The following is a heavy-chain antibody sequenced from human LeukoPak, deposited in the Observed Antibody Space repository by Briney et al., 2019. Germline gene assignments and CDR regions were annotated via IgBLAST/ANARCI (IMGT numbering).Heavy chain of an antibody. Sequence: ASVKVSCKASRYTFTGYYMHWVRQAPGQGLEWMGGSIPIFGTANYAQKFQGRVTITADESTSTAYMELSSLRSEDTAVYYCARGPRPYSSSWYWFDPWGQGALVTVSS. CDR2: SIPIFGTA. J-gene: IGHJ5*02. V-gene: IGHV1-69*13. CDR3: ARGPRPYSSSWYWFDP. D-gene: IGHD6-13*01. CDR1: RYTFTGYY.